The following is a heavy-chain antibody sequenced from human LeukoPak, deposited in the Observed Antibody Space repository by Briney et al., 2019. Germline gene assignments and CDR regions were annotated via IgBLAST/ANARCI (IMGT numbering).Heavy chain of an antibody. CDR1: GGSISSTSSY. Sequence: SETLSLTCTVSGGSISSTSSYWGWIRQPPGKGLEWIATIYYSGSTYYNASLKSRITIAVDTSKSQFSLKLSSVTAADTAVYYCARGVGYCSGGSCYGWLDYMDVWGKGTTVTISS. J-gene: IGHJ6*03. CDR3: ARGVGYCSGGSCYGWLDYMDV. D-gene: IGHD2-15*01. V-gene: IGHV4-39*01. CDR2: IYYSGST.